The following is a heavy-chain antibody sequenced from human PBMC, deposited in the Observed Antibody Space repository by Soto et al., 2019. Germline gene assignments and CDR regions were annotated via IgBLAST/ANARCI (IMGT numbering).Heavy chain of an antibody. CDR1: GGSISISNW. V-gene: IGHV4-4*02. Sequence: SDTLSLTCAVSGGSISISNWWSWFRQPPGKGLEWIGEIYHSGSTNYNPSLKSRVTTSVDKSKNQFSLKLSSVTAADTAVYYCARDPKAAGTAGDIDYWGQGTLVTVSS. J-gene: IGHJ4*02. D-gene: IGHD6-13*01. CDR2: IYHSGST. CDR3: ARDPKAAGTAGDIDY.